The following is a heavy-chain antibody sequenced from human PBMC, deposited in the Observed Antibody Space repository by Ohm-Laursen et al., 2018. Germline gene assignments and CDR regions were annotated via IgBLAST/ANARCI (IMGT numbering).Heavy chain of an antibody. D-gene: IGHD3-22*01. CDR1: GYTFNHYG. CDR2: ISTYDGKT. Sequence: SVKVSCKTSGYTFNHYGISWVRQAPGQGLEWMGWISTYDGKTQFGQKFQGRVTMNTDMSTSTAYMELSRLRSDDTAVYYCAGGVPLLLNYYDSSGPTGYWGQGTLVTVSS. J-gene: IGHJ4*02. V-gene: IGHV1-18*01. CDR3: AGGVPLLLNYYDSSGPTGY.